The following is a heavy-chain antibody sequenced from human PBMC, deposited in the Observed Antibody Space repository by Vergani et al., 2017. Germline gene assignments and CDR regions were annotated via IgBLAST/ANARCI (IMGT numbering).Heavy chain of an antibody. V-gene: IGHV3-30-3*01. CDR2: ISYDGSNK. Sequence: QVQLVESGGGVVQPGRSLRLSCAASGFTFSSYAMHWVRQAPGKGLEWVAVISYDGSNKYYADSVKGRFTISRDNAKKFLYLQMNNLRAEDTALYYCASRVSAGGGLDTWGQGTLVTVS. J-gene: IGHJ5*02. CDR3: ASRVSAGGGLDT. CDR1: GFTFSSYA. D-gene: IGHD6-25*01.